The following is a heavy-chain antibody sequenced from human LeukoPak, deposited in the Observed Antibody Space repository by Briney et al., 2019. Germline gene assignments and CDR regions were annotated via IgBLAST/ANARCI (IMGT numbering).Heavy chain of an antibody. CDR3: ARAGYSSSPEALWYFDL. CDR1: GDSVSSNSAA. Sequence: SQTLSLTCAISGDSVSSNSAAWNWIRQSPSRGLEWLGRTYYRSKWYNDYAVSVKSRITINPDTSKNQFSLQLNSVTPEDTAVYYCARAGYSSSPEALWYFDLWGRGTLVTVSS. D-gene: IGHD6-13*01. CDR2: TYYRSKWYN. V-gene: IGHV6-1*01. J-gene: IGHJ2*01.